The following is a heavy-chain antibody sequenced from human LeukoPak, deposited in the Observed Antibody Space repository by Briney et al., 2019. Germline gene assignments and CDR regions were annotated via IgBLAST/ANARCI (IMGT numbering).Heavy chain of an antibody. J-gene: IGHJ5*02. CDR2: ISAYNGNT. CDR1: GYTFTSYG. V-gene: IGHV1-18*01. Sequence: GASVKVSCKASGYTFTSYGISWVRQAPGQGLEWMGWISAYNGNTNYAQKLQGRVTMTTDTSTSTAYMELRSLRSDDTAVYYCARGTSGWAPKYNWFDPWGQGTLVTVSS. CDR3: ARGTSGWAPKYNWFDP. D-gene: IGHD6-19*01.